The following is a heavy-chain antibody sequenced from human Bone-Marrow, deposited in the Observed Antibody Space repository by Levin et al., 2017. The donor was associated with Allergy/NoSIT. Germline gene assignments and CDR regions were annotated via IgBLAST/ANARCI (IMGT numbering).Heavy chain of an antibody. V-gene: IGHV3-7*01. D-gene: IGHD6-13*01. CDR2: IRQDGSAK. CDR1: GFTFSGYW. J-gene: IGHJ6*02. Sequence: GESLKISCAASGFTFSGYWMNWVRQAPGKGLEWVGNIRQDGSAKHYGDSVKGRFTISRDNAMNSLYLQMDSLRDEDTAVYYCARDVSSTNGLDVWGQGTTVTVSS. CDR3: ARDVSSTNGLDV.